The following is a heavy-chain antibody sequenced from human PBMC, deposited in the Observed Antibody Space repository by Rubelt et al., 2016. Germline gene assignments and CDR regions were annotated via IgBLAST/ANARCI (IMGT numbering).Heavy chain of an antibody. J-gene: IGHJ4*02. CDR2: INAGNGNK. V-gene: IGHV1-3*01. D-gene: IGHD2-8*01. CDR3: ARAQRIRLLMVYAPTFDY. Sequence: QVQLVQSGAEVKKPGASVKVSCKASGYTFTSYAMHWVRQAPGQRLEWMGWINAGNGNKKYSQKFQGRVTITRAPAAGTAYMELSSLRSEDTAVYYGARAQRIRLLMVYAPTFDYWGQGTLVTVSS. CDR1: GYTFTSYA.